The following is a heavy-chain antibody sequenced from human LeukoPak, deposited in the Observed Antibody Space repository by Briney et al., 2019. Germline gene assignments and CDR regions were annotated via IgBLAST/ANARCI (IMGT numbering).Heavy chain of an antibody. CDR2: IYYSGST. CDR1: GGSISSCY. D-gene: IGHD1/OR15-1a*01. Sequence: PSETLSLTCTVSGGSISSCYWSWIRQPPGKGLEWIGYIYYSGSTNYNPSLKSRVTISVDTSKNQFSLKPSSVTAADTAVYYCASGGSGEQIDYWGQGTLVTVSS. V-gene: IGHV4-59*08. CDR3: ASGGSGEQIDY. J-gene: IGHJ4*02.